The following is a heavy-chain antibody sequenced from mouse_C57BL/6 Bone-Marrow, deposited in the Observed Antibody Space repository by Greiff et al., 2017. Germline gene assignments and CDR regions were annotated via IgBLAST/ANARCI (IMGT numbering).Heavy chain of an antibody. Sequence: VQLQQSGPELVKPGASVKISCKASGYSFTGYYMNWVKQSPEKSLEWIGEINPSTGGTTYNQKFKAKATLTVDKSSSTAYMQLKSLTSEDSAVYYCARSPDGYYPYWYFDVWGTGTTVTVSS. CDR2: INPSTGGT. CDR1: GYSFTGYY. D-gene: IGHD2-3*01. V-gene: IGHV1-42*01. J-gene: IGHJ1*03. CDR3: ARSPDGYYPYWYFDV.